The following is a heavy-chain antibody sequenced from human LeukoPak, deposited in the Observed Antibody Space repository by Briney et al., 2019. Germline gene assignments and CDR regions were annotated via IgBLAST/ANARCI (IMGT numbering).Heavy chain of an antibody. J-gene: IGHJ2*01. CDR3: AGLLGDSGLYWYFDL. Sequence: SETLSLTCAVYGGSFSGYYWSWIRQPPGKGLEWIGEINHSGSTNYNPSLKSRVTISVDTSKNQFSLKLSSVTAADTAVYYCAGLLGDSGLYWYFDLWGRGALVTVSS. D-gene: IGHD3-16*01. CDR2: INHSGST. CDR1: GGSFSGYY. V-gene: IGHV4-34*01.